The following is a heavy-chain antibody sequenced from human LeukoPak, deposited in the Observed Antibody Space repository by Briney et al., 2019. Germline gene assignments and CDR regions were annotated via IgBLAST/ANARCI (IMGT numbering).Heavy chain of an antibody. D-gene: IGHD1-1*01. J-gene: IGHJ4*02. CDR1: GDSVSSNSAA. Sequence: SQTLSLTCAISGDSVSSNSAAWNWIRQSPSRGLEWLGRTYYRSKWYNDYAVSVKGRITVNPDTSKNQFSQQMKSVTPEDTAVYYCAGATAGSIDHWGQGTLVTVSS. CDR2: TYYRSKWYN. CDR3: AGATAGSIDH. V-gene: IGHV6-1*01.